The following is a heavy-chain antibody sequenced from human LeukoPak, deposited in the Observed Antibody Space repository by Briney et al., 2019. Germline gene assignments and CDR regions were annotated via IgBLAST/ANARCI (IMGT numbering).Heavy chain of an antibody. CDR2: INHSGST. J-gene: IGHJ4*02. D-gene: IGHD5-24*01. CDR1: GGSFSGYY. V-gene: IGHV4-34*01. Sequence: SETLSLTCAVYGGSFSGYYWSWIRQPPGKGLEWIGEINHSGSTNYNPSLKGRVTISVDTSKNQFSLKLSSVTAADTAVYYCASRFGDGYNGDYWGQGTLVTVSS. CDR3: ASRFGDGYNGDY.